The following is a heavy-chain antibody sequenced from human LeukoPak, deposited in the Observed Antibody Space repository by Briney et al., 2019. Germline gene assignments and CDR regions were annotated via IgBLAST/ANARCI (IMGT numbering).Heavy chain of an antibody. CDR2: ISESGGST. Sequence: GSLRLSCAASGLTFSTYVMNWVRQAPGKGLVWVSTISESGGSTYYADSVKGRFTISRDNSKSTLYLQMNSLRAEDTAVYYCGRYYVMDVWGQGTSVTVSS. CDR1: GLTFSTYV. J-gene: IGHJ6*02. V-gene: IGHV3-23*01. CDR3: GRYYVMDV.